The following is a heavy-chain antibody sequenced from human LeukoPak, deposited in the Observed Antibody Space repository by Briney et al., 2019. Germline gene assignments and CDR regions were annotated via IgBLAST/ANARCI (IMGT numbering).Heavy chain of an antibody. J-gene: IGHJ4*02. D-gene: IGHD1-26*01. CDR3: KVGANHLAY. CDR1: GFTLSGYA. Sequence: GGSLRLSCAAAGFTLSGYAMHWVRQADGKGREWVGRIRSKAKSYATGCAGAEKGRLTMNREDEKNTAYLQMNSLKTEDTAVYYCKVGANHLAYWGQGTLVTVSS. CDR2: IRSKAKSYAT. V-gene: IGHV3-73*01.